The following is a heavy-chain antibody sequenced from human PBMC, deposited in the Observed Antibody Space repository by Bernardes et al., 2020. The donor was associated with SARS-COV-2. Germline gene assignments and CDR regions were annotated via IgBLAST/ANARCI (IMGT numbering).Heavy chain of an antibody. J-gene: IGHJ4*02. V-gene: IGHV5-10-1*01. CDR3: VRQGEDYADSLDY. CDR1: GYTFTSYW. CDR2: IDPSDSYI. D-gene: IGHD4-17*01. Sequence: GEALNISCKGSGYTFTSYWINWVRQMPGTGLEWMGRIDPSDSYINYSPSFQGRVTISADKSISTAYLQWSGLKASDTAIYYCVRQGEDYADSLDYWGQGTLVTVAS.